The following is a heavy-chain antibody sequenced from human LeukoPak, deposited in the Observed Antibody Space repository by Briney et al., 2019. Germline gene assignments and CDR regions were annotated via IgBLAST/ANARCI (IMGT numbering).Heavy chain of an antibody. J-gene: IGHJ4*02. CDR2: INPNSGGT. CDR3: ARDSLGAYCGGDCYSSNLPLGY. D-gene: IGHD2-21*02. V-gene: IGHV1-2*02. CDR1: GYTFTNYY. Sequence: GASVKVSCKASGYTFTNYYMQWVRQAPGQGLEWMGWINPNSGGTNYAQKFQGRVTMTRDTSISTAYMELNRLRSDDTAVYYCARDSLGAYCGGDCYSSNLPLGYWGQGTLVTVSS.